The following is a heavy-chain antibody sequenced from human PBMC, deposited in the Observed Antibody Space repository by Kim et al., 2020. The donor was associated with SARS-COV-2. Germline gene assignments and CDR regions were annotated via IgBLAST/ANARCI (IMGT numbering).Heavy chain of an antibody. D-gene: IGHD6-13*01. CDR2: IDSAGTVT. V-gene: IGHV3-74*01. J-gene: IGHJ4*02. CDR3: TRVQTGLAGYFDY. Sequence: GGSLRLSCAASGFTLSNYWMHWVRQAPGKGLVWVARIDSAGTVTNYAEAVKGRFTISRDNAKNRVYLQMNSLRVEDTAVYFCTRVQTGLAGYFDYWGQGTLVTVSS. CDR1: GFTLSNYW.